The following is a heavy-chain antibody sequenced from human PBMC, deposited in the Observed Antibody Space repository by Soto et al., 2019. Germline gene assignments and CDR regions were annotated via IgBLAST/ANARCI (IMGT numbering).Heavy chain of an antibody. D-gene: IGHD3-3*01. Sequence: SETLSLTCAVYGGSFSGYYWSWIRQPPGKGLEWIGEINHSGSTNYNPSLTSRVTISVDTSKNQFSLKLSSVTAADTAVYYCARVAADAYWSGYDDYWGQGTLVTVSS. CDR3: ARVAADAYWSGYDDY. CDR1: GGSFSGYY. V-gene: IGHV4-34*01. J-gene: IGHJ4*02. CDR2: INHSGST.